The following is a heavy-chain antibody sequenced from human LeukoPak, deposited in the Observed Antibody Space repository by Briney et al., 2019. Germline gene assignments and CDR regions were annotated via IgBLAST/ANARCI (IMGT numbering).Heavy chain of an antibody. J-gene: IGHJ4*02. CDR2: INPNSGGT. CDR3: ARGAYDYVWGRPVDY. V-gene: IGHV1-2*02. Sequence: GASVKVSCKASGYTFTGYYMHWVRQAPGHRLEWLGWINPNSGGTNYAQKLQGRVTMTRDTSISTAYMELSRLRSDDTAGYYCARGAYDYVWGRPVDYWGQGTLVSVSS. CDR1: GYTFTGYY. D-gene: IGHD3-16*01.